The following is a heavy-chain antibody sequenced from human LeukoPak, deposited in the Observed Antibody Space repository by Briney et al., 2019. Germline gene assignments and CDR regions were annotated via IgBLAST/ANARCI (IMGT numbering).Heavy chain of an antibody. J-gene: IGHJ4*02. CDR1: GGSISSSSYY. V-gene: IGHV4-39*07. CDR3: ARDLRNYNENIRSGNFDY. Sequence: PSETLSLTCTVSGGSISSSSYYWGWIRQPPGKGLEWIGSIYHSGSTYYNPSLKSRVTISVDTSKNQFSLKLSSVTAADTAVYYCARDLRNYNENIRSGNFDYWGQGTLVTVSS. CDR2: IYHSGST. D-gene: IGHD5-24*01.